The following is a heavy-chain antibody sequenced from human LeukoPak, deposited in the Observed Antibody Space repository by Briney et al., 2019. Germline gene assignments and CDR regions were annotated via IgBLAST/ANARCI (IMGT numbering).Heavy chain of an antibody. CDR1: GFTFDDYG. J-gene: IGHJ4*02. Sequence: GGSLRLSCAASGFTFDDYGMSWVRQAPGKGLEWVSGINWNGGSTGYADSVKGRFTISRDNAKNSLYLQMNSLRAEDTAVYYCARQIKQLWLQAPNRFDYWGQGTLVTVPS. V-gene: IGHV3-20*04. D-gene: IGHD5-18*01. CDR2: INWNGGST. CDR3: ARQIKQLWLQAPNRFDY.